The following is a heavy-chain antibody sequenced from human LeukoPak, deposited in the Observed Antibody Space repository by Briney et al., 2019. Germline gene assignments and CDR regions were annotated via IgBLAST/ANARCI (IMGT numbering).Heavy chain of an antibody. D-gene: IGHD1-1*01. J-gene: IGHJ4*02. CDR3: ARSTTTSLFDY. Sequence: GGSLRLSCAASGFTFSSYKMNWVRQAPGKGLEWVSFITSSGTSIFYADSVKGRFTISRDNAKNSLYLQMNSLRAEDTAVYYCARSTTTSLFDYWGQGTLVSVPS. CDR2: ITSSGTSI. CDR1: GFTFSSYK. V-gene: IGHV3-48*03.